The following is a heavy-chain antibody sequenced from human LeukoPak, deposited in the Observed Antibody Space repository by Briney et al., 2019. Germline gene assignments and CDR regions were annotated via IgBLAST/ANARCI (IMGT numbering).Heavy chain of an antibody. CDR1: GYTFTSYA. D-gene: IGHD6-13*01. CDR3: ARDRAGAAADNNWFDP. V-gene: IGHV1-69*04. Sequence: ASVKVSCKASGYTFTSYAMNWVRQAPGQGLEWMGRIIPILGIANYAQKFQGRVTITADKSTSTAYMELSSLRSEDTAVYYCARDRAGAAADNNWFDPWGQGTLVTVCS. CDR2: IIPILGIA. J-gene: IGHJ5*02.